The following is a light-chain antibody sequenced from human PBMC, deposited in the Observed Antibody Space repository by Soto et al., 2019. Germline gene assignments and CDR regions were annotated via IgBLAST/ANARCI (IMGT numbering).Light chain of an antibody. CDR2: EVT. CDR3: SADSNFRV. V-gene: IGLV2-14*01. J-gene: IGLJ3*02. Sequence: QSVLTQPASVSGSLGQSITIPCTGTSRDVGAYDFVSWYQQYPGKAPKLVIYEVTNRPSGVSNRFSGSKSGNTASLTISGLQAEDEADYYCSADSNFRVFGGGTKLTVL. CDR1: SRDVGAYDF.